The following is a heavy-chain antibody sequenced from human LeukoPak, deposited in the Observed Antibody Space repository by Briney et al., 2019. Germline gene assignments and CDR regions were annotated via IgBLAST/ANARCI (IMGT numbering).Heavy chain of an antibody. D-gene: IGHD3-3*01. J-gene: IGHJ4*02. Sequence: SVKVSCKASGGTFSSYAISWVRQAPGQGLEWMGGIIPIFGTANYAQKFQGRVTITTDESTSTAYMELSSLRSEDTAVYYCAKVGVEKRPIRFLEWLYFFDYWGQGTLVTVSS. CDR1: GGTFSSYA. CDR3: AKVGVEKRPIRFLEWLYFFDY. CDR2: IIPIFGTA. V-gene: IGHV1-69*05.